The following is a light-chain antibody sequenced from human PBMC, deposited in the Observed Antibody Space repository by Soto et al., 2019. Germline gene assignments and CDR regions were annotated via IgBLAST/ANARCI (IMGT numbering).Light chain of an antibody. V-gene: IGKV3-20*01. CDR2: GTS. Sequence: EFVLTQSPGKLSLSPGERATLSCRASHSISRGFLAWYQQKPGQAPRLLIYGTSNRGTGIPDRFSGSGSGTDFTLTISRLEPEDFAVYYCQQFGGSPPLTFGGGTKVEIK. CDR3: QQFGGSPPLT. CDR1: HSISRGF. J-gene: IGKJ4*01.